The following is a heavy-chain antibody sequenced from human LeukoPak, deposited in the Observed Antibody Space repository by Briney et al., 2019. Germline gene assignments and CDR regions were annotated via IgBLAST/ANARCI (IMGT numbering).Heavy chain of an antibody. CDR2: ISSSSSTI. CDR3: ASWDYYDSDAFDI. CDR1: GFTFSSYS. J-gene: IGHJ3*02. D-gene: IGHD3-22*01. Sequence: GGSLRLSCAASGFTFSSYSMNWVRQAPGKGLEWVSYISSSSSTIYYADSVKGRFTISRDNAKNSLYLQMNSLRAEDTAVYYCASWDYYDSDAFDIWGQGTMVTVSS. V-gene: IGHV3-48*01.